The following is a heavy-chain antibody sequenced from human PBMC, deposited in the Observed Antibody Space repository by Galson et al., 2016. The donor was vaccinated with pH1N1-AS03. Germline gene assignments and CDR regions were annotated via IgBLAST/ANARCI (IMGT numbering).Heavy chain of an antibody. V-gene: IGHV3-7*01. CDR1: GFTFSTYW. J-gene: IGHJ4*02. Sequence: SLRLSCAASGFTFSTYWMSWVRQAPGKGLEWVANIKQDGSEKYYVDSVKGRFTISRDNAKNSLFLQMNSLRAEDTAVYYCAREGDDFWRDSKYGADYWGQGTLVTVSS. CDR3: AREGDDFWRDSKYGADY. D-gene: IGHD3-3*01. CDR2: IKQDGSEK.